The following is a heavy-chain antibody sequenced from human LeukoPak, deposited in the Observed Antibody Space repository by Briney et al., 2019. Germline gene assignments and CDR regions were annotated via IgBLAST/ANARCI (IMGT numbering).Heavy chain of an antibody. V-gene: IGHV1-2*02. Sequence: ASVKVSCKASGYTFINYYIHWVRQAPGQGLDWVGWINPDSGDTNYAHKFRGRVTMTRDTSITTAYMELSRLRSDDTAVYYCARILDTFDIWGQDTMVTVS. CDR2: INPDSGDT. D-gene: IGHD2-15*01. CDR3: ARILDTFDI. CDR1: GYTFINYY. J-gene: IGHJ3*02.